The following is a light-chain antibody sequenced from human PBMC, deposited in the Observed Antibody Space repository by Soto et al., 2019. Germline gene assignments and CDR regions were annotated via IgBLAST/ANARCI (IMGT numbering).Light chain of an antibody. Sequence: EIVLTQSPGTLSLSPGERATLSCRASQSVATNYLAWYQQKPGQAPRLLISGASTRATGIPDRFSGSGSATDFTLTISRLEPGDSAVYYCQQNGGSPHLTFGGGTKVEI. J-gene: IGKJ4*01. CDR3: QQNGGSPHLT. CDR2: GAS. CDR1: QSVATNY. V-gene: IGKV3-20*01.